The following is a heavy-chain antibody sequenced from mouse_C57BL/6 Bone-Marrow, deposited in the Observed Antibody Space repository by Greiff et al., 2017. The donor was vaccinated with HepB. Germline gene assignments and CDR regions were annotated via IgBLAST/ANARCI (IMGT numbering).Heavy chain of an antibody. Sequence: EVQLQQSGTVLARPGASVKMSCKTSGYTFTSYWMHWVKQRPGQGLEWIGAIYPGNSDTSYNQKFKGKAKLTAVTSASTAYMELSSLTNEDSAVYYCTGYCNHPYYFDYWGQGTTLTVSS. CDR2: IYPGNSDT. J-gene: IGHJ2*01. D-gene: IGHD2-1*01. CDR1: GYTFTSYW. V-gene: IGHV1-5*01. CDR3: TGYCNHPYYFDY.